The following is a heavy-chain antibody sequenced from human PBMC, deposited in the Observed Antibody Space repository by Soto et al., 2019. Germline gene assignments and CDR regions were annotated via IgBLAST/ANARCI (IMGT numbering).Heavy chain of an antibody. CDR2: IIGSGDDT. CDR1: GFTFSNYA. CDR3: AKGSLTHCYGSSCYPLDN. Sequence: EVQLLESGGGLVQPGGSLSLTCAASGFTFSNYAMNWVRQVPGKGLEWVSSIIGSGDDTYDVDSVKGRFTISRDNSKDTLYLQMNSLRAEDTAVYYCAKGSLTHCYGSSCYPLDNWGQGTVVSVSS. D-gene: IGHD2-15*01. J-gene: IGHJ4*02. V-gene: IGHV3-23*01.